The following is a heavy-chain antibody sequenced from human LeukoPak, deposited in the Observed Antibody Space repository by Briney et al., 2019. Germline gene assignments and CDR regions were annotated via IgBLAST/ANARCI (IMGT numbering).Heavy chain of an antibody. Sequence: VASVKVSCKASGYTFTGYYMHWVRHAPGQGLEWMGWINPNSGGTNYAQKFQGRVTMTRDTSISTAYMELSRLRSDDTAVYYCARLGGIVGATANDYWGQGTLVTVSS. V-gene: IGHV1-2*02. J-gene: IGHJ4*02. CDR1: GYTFTGYY. CDR3: ARLGGIVGATANDY. CDR2: INPNSGGT. D-gene: IGHD1-26*01.